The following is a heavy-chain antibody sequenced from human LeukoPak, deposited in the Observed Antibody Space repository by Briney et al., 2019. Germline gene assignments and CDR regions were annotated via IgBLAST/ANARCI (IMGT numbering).Heavy chain of an antibody. D-gene: IGHD6-6*01. Sequence: SETLSLTCAAYGGSFSGYYWSWIRQPPGKGLEWIGEINHSGSTNYNPSLKSRVTISVDTSKNQFSLKLSSVTAADTAVYYCARRLRGKYPDYWGQGTLVTVSS. CDR2: INHSGST. V-gene: IGHV4-34*01. J-gene: IGHJ4*02. CDR3: ARRLRGKYPDY. CDR1: GGSFSGYY.